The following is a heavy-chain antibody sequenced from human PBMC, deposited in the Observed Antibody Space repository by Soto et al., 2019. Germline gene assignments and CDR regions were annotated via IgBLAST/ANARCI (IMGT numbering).Heavy chain of an antibody. J-gene: IGHJ6*02. CDR2: ISSSSSYI. CDR1: GFTFSSYS. D-gene: IGHD6-19*01. Sequence: EVQLVESGGGLVKPGGSLRLSCAASGFTFSSYSMNWVRLAPGKGLEWVSSISSSSSYIYYADSVKGRFTISRDNAKNSLSLQMNSLRAEDTAVYYCARDPKVGSRWYEGGSYYYYGMYVWGQGTTVTVSS. V-gene: IGHV3-21*01. CDR3: ARDPKVGSRWYEGGSYYYYGMYV.